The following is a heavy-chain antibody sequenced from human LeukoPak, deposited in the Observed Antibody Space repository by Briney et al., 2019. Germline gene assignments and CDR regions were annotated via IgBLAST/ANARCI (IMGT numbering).Heavy chain of an antibody. J-gene: IGHJ6*02. CDR1: GFTFSNYA. V-gene: IGHV3-23*01. D-gene: IGHD3-16*01. Sequence: GGSLRLSCAASGFTFSNYAMSWVRQAPGKGLEWVSAISGSGGSTYYADSVKGRFTISRDNSKNTMYLQLDSLRAEDTAVYFCAKGLWGAYYYGMDVWGQGTTVTVSS. CDR2: ISGSGGST. CDR3: AKGLWGAYYYGMDV.